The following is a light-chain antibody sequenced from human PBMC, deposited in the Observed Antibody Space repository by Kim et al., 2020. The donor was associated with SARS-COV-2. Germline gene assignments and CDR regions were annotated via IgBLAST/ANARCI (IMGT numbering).Light chain of an antibody. J-gene: IGLJ2*01. Sequence: TVTISCTRSSGSIASNYVQWFQQRPGSSPTIVIYEDNERPSGVPDRFSGSIDSSSNSASLTMSGLKTEDEADYYCQSYDSSNPYVVFGGGTQLTVL. CDR2: EDN. CDR3: QSYDSSNPYVV. CDR1: SGSIASNY. V-gene: IGLV6-57*01.